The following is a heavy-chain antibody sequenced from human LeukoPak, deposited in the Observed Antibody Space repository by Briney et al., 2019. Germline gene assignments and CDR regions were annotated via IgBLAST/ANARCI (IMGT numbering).Heavy chain of an antibody. CDR1: GGSISSGSYY. Sequence: SETLSLTCTVSGGSISSGSYYWSWIRQPAGKGLEWIGRIYTSGSTNYNPSLKSRVTISVDTSKNQFSLKLSSVTAADTAVYYCARELHGDIDYWGQGTLVTVSS. CDR3: ARELHGDIDY. D-gene: IGHD4-17*01. CDR2: IYTSGST. J-gene: IGHJ4*02. V-gene: IGHV4-61*02.